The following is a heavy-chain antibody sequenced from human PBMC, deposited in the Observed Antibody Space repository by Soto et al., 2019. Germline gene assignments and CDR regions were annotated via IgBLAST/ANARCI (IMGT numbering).Heavy chain of an antibody. CDR3: AREASFYDFWSGSYYYYGMDV. J-gene: IGHJ6*02. D-gene: IGHD3-3*01. V-gene: IGHV4-4*02. CDR1: GGSISSSNW. CDR2: IYHSGST. Sequence: QVQLQESGPGLVKPSGTLSLTCAVSGGSISSSNWWSWVRQPPGKGLEWIGEIYHSGSTNYNPSLKSRVTISGDKSKNQFSLKLSSVTAADTAVYYCAREASFYDFWSGSYYYYGMDVWGQGTTVTVSS.